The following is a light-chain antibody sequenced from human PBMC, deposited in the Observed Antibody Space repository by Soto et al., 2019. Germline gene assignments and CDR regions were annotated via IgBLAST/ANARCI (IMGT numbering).Light chain of an antibody. J-gene: IGKJ3*01. CDR3: QQRDNWPFT. Sequence: EIVLTQSPATLSLSPGERATLSCRASQSVGSYLAWFQQRPGQAPRLVIHDASKRATGIPARFSGSGSGTDFSHTISGLEPEDFAVYYCQQRDNWPFTFGPGTTVDIK. CDR1: QSVGSY. CDR2: DAS. V-gene: IGKV3-11*01.